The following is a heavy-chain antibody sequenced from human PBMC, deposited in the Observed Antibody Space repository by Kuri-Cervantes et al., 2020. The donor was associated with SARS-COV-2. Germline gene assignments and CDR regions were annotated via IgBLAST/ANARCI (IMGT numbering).Heavy chain of an antibody. CDR3: TTDPFLVPAAHPFDY. V-gene: IGHV3-15*07. CDR1: GFTFSNAW. Sequence: GGSLRLSCAASGFTFSNAWMNWVRQAPGKGLEWVGRIKSKTDGGTTDYAAPVKGRFTISRDDSKNTLYLQMNSLKTEDTVVYYCTTDPFLVPAAHPFDYWGQGTLVTVSS. CDR2: IKSKTDGGTT. D-gene: IGHD2-2*01. J-gene: IGHJ4*02.